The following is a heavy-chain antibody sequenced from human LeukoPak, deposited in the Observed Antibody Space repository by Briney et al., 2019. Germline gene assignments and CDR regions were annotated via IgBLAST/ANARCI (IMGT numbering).Heavy chain of an antibody. CDR2: MYYSGST. Sequence: SETLSLTCPVSGGSISRGDYYWRWIRQPPGKGLECMGYMYYSGSTIYNPSLKSRATISVDTSKNQFSLKLTSVAPADTAVYYCARRYYYDSRIDPWGQGTLVTVSS. J-gene: IGHJ5*02. CDR3: ARRYYYDSRIDP. V-gene: IGHV4-30-4*01. CDR1: GGSISRGDYY. D-gene: IGHD3-22*01.